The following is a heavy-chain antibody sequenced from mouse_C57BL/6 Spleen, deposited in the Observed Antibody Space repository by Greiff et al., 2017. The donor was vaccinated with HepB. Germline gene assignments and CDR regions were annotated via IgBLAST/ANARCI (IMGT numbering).Heavy chain of an antibody. Sequence: VQLKQSGAELVRPGASVKLSCTASGFNINDYYMHWVKQRPEQGLEWIGRIDPEDGDTEYAPKFQGKATMTADTSSNTAYLQLSSLTSEDTAVYYSTTGATVVATGYFDYWGQGTTLTVSS. V-gene: IGHV14-1*01. CDR1: GFNINDYY. J-gene: IGHJ2*01. CDR3: TTGATVVATGYFDY. CDR2: IDPEDGDT. D-gene: IGHD1-1*01.